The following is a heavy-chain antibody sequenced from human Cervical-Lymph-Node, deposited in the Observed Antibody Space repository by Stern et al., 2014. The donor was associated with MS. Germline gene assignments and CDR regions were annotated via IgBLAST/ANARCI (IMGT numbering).Heavy chain of an antibody. CDR1: GYTFTTFG. Sequence: QVQLGQSGPEVKNPGASVKVSCKASGYTFTTFGVHWVRQAPGQGLEWVGWISTYNGKTNYAQTFQGRVIMSTDTSTTTAYMELRSLRSDDTAIYYCARDLRVLGTTGWFDPWGQGTLVTVSS. D-gene: IGHD1-7*01. CDR3: ARDLRVLGTTGWFDP. V-gene: IGHV1-18*01. CDR2: ISTYNGKT. J-gene: IGHJ5*02.